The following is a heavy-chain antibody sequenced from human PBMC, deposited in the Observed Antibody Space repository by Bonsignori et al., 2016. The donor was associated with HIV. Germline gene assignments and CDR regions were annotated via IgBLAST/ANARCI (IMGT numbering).Heavy chain of an antibody. J-gene: IGHJ4*02. D-gene: IGHD3-3*01. V-gene: IGHV4-39*07. Sequence: RQAPGKGLEWIGSIYYSGSTYYNPSLKSRVTISVDTSKNQFSLKLSSVTAADTAVYYCARGRNYDFWSGSHRGVPFDYWGQGTLVTVSS. CDR2: IYYSGST. CDR3: ARGRNYDFWSGSHRGVPFDY.